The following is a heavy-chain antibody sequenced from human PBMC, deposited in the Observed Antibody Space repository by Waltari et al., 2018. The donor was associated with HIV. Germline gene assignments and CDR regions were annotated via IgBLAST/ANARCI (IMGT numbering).Heavy chain of an antibody. V-gene: IGHV3-23*01. CDR1: GFTFRSFA. CDR2: ISGSGGST. Sequence: EVQLLESGGGLVQPGGSLSLSFAASGFTFRSFAMDWVPQAPGKGLEWVSAISGSGGSTDYADSVKGRFTISRDNSKNTLYLQMNSLRAEDTAVYYCAKGHYDFWSGSYYYGMDVWGQGTTVTVSS. D-gene: IGHD3-3*01. J-gene: IGHJ6*02. CDR3: AKGHYDFWSGSYYYGMDV.